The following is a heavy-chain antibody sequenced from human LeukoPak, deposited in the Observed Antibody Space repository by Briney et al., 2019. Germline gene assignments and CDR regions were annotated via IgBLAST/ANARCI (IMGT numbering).Heavy chain of an antibody. Sequence: GGSLRLSCAASGFTFSNYSMNWVRQAPGGGLEWVSSISSSSIYIYYADSMKGRFTISRDNAKNSLYLQMNSLRAEDTAIYYCARGVNGYDSYYYYGLDVWGRGTTVTVSS. CDR1: GFTFSNYS. CDR2: ISSSSIYI. V-gene: IGHV3-21*01. J-gene: IGHJ6*04. D-gene: IGHD5-12*01. CDR3: ARGVNGYDSYYYYGLDV.